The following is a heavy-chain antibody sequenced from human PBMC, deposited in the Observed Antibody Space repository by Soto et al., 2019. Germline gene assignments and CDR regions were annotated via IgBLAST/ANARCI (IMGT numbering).Heavy chain of an antibody. J-gene: IGHJ4*02. CDR2: ISSSSSTI. Sequence: GGSLRLSCAASGFTFSSYSMNWVRQAPGKGLEWVSYISSSSSTIYYADSVKGRFTISRDNAKNSLYLQMNSLRAEDTAVYYCARDLDTYGDYGGYWGQGTLVPSPQ. D-gene: IGHD4-17*01. CDR1: GFTFSSYS. V-gene: IGHV3-48*01. CDR3: ARDLDTYGDYGGY.